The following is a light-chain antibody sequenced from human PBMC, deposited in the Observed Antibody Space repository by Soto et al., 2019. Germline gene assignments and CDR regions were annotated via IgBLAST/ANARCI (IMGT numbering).Light chain of an antibody. Sequence: VLTQPPSASGTPGQRVTISCSGSSSNIGSNTVNWYQQLPGTAPKLLIYSNNQRPSGVPDRFSGSKSGTSASLAISGLQSEDEADYYCAAWDDSLNGVFGGGTQLTVL. V-gene: IGLV1-44*01. CDR2: SNN. CDR1: SSNIGSNT. J-gene: IGLJ3*02. CDR3: AAWDDSLNGV.